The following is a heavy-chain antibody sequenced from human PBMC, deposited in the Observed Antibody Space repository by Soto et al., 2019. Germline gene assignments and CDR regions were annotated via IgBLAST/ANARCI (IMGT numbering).Heavy chain of an antibody. CDR1: GGSISGSNYY. J-gene: IGHJ4*02. D-gene: IGHD3-10*01. V-gene: IGHV4-39*01. CDR3: ASPAPYGSGSYYIV. Sequence: QLQLQESGPGLVKPSETLSLTCTVSGGSISGSNYYWAWIRQPPGKGLEWIGSIYYSGNTYYTPSLKSRVTISVDTSKNQFSLRLNSVTVADTAVYYCASPAPYGSGSYYIVWGQGTLVTVSS. CDR2: IYYSGNT.